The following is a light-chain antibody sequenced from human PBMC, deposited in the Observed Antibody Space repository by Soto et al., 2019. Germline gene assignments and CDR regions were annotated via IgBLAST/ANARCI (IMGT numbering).Light chain of an antibody. CDR3: SSYTSSITLV. CDR1: SSDVGGHNY. V-gene: IGLV2-14*03. J-gene: IGLJ3*02. Sequence: QSALTQPASVSGSPGQSITISCTGTSSDVGGHNYVSWYQQHPGKAPKLMIYDVTNRPSGVSDRFSGSKSGNTASLTISGLQAEDEADYYCSSYTSSITLVFGGGTKLTVL. CDR2: DVT.